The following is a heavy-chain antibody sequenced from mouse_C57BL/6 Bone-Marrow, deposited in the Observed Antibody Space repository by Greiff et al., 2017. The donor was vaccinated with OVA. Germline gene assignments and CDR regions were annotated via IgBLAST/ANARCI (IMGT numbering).Heavy chain of an antibody. CDR2: IHPRSGNT. Sequence: QVQLQQSGAELARPGASVKLSCKASGYTFTSYGISWVKQRTGQGLEWIGEIHPRSGNTYYNEKFKGKATLTADKSSSTAYMELRSLTSEDSAVYFCARRGCPLFAYWGQGTLVTVSA. V-gene: IGHV1-81*01. CDR1: GYTFTSYG. CDR3: ARRGCPLFAY. J-gene: IGHJ3*01.